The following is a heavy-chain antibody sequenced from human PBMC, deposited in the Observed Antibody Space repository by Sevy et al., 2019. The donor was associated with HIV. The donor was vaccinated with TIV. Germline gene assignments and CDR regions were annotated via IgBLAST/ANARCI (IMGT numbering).Heavy chain of an antibody. CDR1: GFTFSNYA. CDR2: ISGSGDST. D-gene: IGHD2-2*01. V-gene: IGHV3-23*01. CDR3: SKVVVPADIDPFYYYAYGMDV. J-gene: IGHJ6*02. Sequence: GGSLRLSCAASGFTFSNYAINWDRQAPGKGLEWVSRISGSGDSTFYAHSVKGRFTISRDISRNTVHLQMNSLRVEDTAVYYCSKVVVPADIDPFYYYAYGMDVWGQGTTVTVSS.